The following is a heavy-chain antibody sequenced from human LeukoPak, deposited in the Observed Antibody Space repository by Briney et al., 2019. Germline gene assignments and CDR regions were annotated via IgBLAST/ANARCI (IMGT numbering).Heavy chain of an antibody. CDR3: TTYSSRWFRHFDY. CDR2: IKSYTFGGTT. Sequence: GGSLRLSCAASGFPLSSFWMSWVRQAPGKGLKWVAFIKSYTFGGTTEYAASVKGRFTLSRDESKSIAYLQMNSLKTEDTAVYYCTTYSSRWFRHFDYWGQGTLVTVSS. D-gene: IGHD6-19*01. CDR1: GFPLSSFW. J-gene: IGHJ4*02. V-gene: IGHV3-49*04.